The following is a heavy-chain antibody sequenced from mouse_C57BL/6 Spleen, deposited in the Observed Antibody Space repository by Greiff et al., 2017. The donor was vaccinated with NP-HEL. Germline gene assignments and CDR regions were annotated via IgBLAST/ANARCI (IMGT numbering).Heavy chain of an antibody. CDR2: ILPGSGST. J-gene: IGHJ3*01. D-gene: IGHD2-4*01. V-gene: IGHV1-9*01. Sequence: VKVVESGAELMKPGASVKLSCKATGYTFTGYWIEWVKQRPGHGLEWIGEILPGSGSTNYNEKFKGKATFTADTSSNTAYMQLSSLTTEDSAIYYCARSGYYDYDGGFAYWGQGTLVTVSA. CDR1: GYTFTGYW. CDR3: ARSGYYDYDGGFAY.